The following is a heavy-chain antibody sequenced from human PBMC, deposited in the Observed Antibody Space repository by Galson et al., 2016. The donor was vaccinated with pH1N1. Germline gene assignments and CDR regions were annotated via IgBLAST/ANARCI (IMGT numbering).Heavy chain of an antibody. V-gene: IGHV1-24*01. CDR3: VSYVAVAGIKWFDP. CDR1: GYTLSELS. J-gene: IGHJ5*02. CDR2: FDPEEGEI. D-gene: IGHD6-19*01. Sequence: SVKVSCKVSGYTLSELSMHWVRRAPGYGLEWMGGFDPEEGEIIYAQKFQGRVTMTEDMSTDTAHMEMSSLRSEDTAVYYCVSYVAVAGIKWFDPWGQGTLVTVSS.